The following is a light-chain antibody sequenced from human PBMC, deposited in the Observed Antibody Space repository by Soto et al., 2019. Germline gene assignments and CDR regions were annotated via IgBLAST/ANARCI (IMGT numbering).Light chain of an antibody. CDR2: GAS. J-gene: IGKJ4*01. CDR1: QSISNN. Sequence: EIVMTQTPATLSVSPGERATLSCRASQSISNNLAWYQKKPGQAPRLLTYGASTRVTGIASRFSGSGSGTDFTLTISSLQSEDFAVYFCQQYNKWPLTFGGGTKVEIK. CDR3: QQYNKWPLT. V-gene: IGKV3-15*01.